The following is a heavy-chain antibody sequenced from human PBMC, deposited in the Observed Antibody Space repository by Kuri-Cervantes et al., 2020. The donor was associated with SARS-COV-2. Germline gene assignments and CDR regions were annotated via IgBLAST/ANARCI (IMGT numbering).Heavy chain of an antibody. CDR1: GFTFSDYY. CDR3: ARDGVGGYCSGGSCYEDDAFDI. Sequence: GESLKISCAASGFTFSDYYMSWIRQAPGKGLEWVSYISSSGSTIYYADSVKGRFTISRDNAKNSLYLQMNSLRAEDTAVYYCARDGVGGYCSGGSCYEDDAFDIWGQGTMVTVSS. J-gene: IGHJ3*02. D-gene: IGHD2-15*01. V-gene: IGHV3-11*04. CDR2: ISSSGSTI.